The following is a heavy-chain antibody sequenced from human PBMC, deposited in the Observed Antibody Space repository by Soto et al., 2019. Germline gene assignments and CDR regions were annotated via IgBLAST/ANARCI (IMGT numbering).Heavy chain of an antibody. J-gene: IGHJ4*02. V-gene: IGHV3-23*01. D-gene: IGHD6-6*01. CDR2: ISGNGGST. CDR3: AKGSEFSNSYTLDFDF. Sequence: PXVSLGLSCAASGFTFSSYAMSWVRQAAGRGLEWVSIISGNGGSTYYAASVKGRFTISRDNTKNTLYLQMDSLTAEDTAVYYCAKGSEFSNSYTLDFDFWGQGALVTVSS. CDR1: GFTFSSYA.